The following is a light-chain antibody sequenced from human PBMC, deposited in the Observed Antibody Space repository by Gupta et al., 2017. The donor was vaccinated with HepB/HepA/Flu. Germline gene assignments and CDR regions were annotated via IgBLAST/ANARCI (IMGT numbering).Light chain of an antibody. CDR2: YDD. Sequence: QSVLTQPPSVSEAPRQRVTIPCSGSSSNIGNNVVNWYQQLPGQAPKLLIYYDDLLPSGVSDRFSGSKSGTSASLAISGLQSEDEADYYCAAWDDSLNDYVFGTGTKVTVL. J-gene: IGLJ1*01. CDR3: AAWDDSLNDYV. V-gene: IGLV1-36*01. CDR1: SSNIGNNV.